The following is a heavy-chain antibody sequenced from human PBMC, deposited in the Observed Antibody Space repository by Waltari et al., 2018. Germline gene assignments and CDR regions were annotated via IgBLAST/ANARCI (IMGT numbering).Heavy chain of an antibody. D-gene: IGHD1-7*01. CDR3: AKGESSYNWNYAVDY. CDR1: GFTFSSYA. V-gene: IGHV3-23*01. J-gene: IGHJ4*02. CDR2: SSGSGGST. Sequence: EVQLLESGGGWVQPGGSLRLSCAASGFTFSSYAMTCVRQPQGKGLEWVSASSGSGGSTYYADSVKGRFTISRDNSKNTLYLQMNSLRAEDTAVYYCAKGESSYNWNYAVDYWGQGTLVTVSS.